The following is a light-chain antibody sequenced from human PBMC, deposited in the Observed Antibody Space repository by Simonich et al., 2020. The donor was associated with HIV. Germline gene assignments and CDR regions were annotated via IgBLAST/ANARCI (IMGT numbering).Light chain of an antibody. CDR3: MQALQNPQT. V-gene: IGKV2-28*01. J-gene: IGKJ5*01. CDR1: QSLLHTNGFNY. Sequence: DIVMTQSPLSLPVTPGEPASISCSSSQSLLHTNGFNYLDWYLQKPGQSPQLLIYLGSNRASGVPDRFSGSGSGTDFTLKISRVEAEDVGVYYCMQALQNPQTFGQGTRLEIK. CDR2: LGS.